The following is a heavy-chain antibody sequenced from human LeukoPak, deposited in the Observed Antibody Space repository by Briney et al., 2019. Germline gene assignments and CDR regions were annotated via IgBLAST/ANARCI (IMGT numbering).Heavy chain of an antibody. J-gene: IGHJ4*02. V-gene: IGHV3-74*01. D-gene: IGHD2-15*01. CDR1: GFSFSSYW. CDR2: INSDGSCT. Sequence: GSLRLSCAGSGFSFSSYWMNWVRQAPGKGLVWVSRINSDGSCTSYGASLKGRVTISSDNSKNTAYLQRNSLKAADTAVYYCAARGYCSFCLVIDYWGQGTLVTVSS. CDR3: AARGYCSFCLVIDY.